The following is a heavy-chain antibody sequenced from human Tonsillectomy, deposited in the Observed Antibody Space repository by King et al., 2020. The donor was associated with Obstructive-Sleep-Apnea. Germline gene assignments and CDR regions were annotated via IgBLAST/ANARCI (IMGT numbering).Heavy chain of an antibody. J-gene: IGHJ6*02. Sequence: VQLQESGPGLVKPSETLSLSCTVSGDSISSYYWSWIRQPPGKGLERIGYIHYSGRSNYSPSLKSRVTISVDTSKNQFFLKLSFVTAADTAVYYCARLRGLYQVATYXSXAXDXXGQGTAVTVSS. V-gene: IGHV4-59*01. CDR2: IHYSGRS. CDR1: GDSISSYY. D-gene: IGHD2-2*01. CDR3: ARLRGLYQVATYXSXAXDX.